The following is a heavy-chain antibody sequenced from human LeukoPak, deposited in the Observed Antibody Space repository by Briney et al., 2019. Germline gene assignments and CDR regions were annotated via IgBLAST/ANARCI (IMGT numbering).Heavy chain of an antibody. V-gene: IGHV3-21*01. D-gene: IGHD3-9*01. Sequence: GGSLRLSFAASGFTFSNSAMNWVRQVPGKGLEWVSSIDYDSSHIYYAASVRGRFTVYRDNARNSVYLQMNSLRVEGTAVYYCARDPLRYLRVAPQDYWGQGTLVAVSS. J-gene: IGHJ4*02. CDR3: ARDPLRYLRVAPQDY. CDR1: GFTFSNSA. CDR2: IDYDSSHI.